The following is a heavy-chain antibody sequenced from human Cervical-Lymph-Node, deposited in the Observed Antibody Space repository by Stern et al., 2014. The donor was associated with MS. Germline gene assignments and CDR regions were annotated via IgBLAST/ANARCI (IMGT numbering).Heavy chain of an antibody. D-gene: IGHD2-2*01. CDR3: ARENGVVPADRGMDV. Sequence: VQLLESGGGVVQPGRSLRLSCAASGFTFSSYAMHWVRQAPGKGLEWVAVISYDGSNKYYADSVKGRFTISRDNSKNTLYLQMNSLRAEDTAVYYCARENGVVPADRGMDVWGQGTTVTVSS. CDR1: GFTFSSYA. J-gene: IGHJ6*02. CDR2: ISYDGSNK. V-gene: IGHV3-30*01.